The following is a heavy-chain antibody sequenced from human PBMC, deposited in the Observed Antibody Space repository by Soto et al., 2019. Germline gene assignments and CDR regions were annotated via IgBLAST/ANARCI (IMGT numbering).Heavy chain of an antibody. CDR3: TRGASNGYSYGPADS. D-gene: IGHD5-18*01. V-gene: IGHV3-49*03. Sequence: GGSLRLSCTTSGFTFGDYAMSWFRQAPGKGLEWVGFIRGKAYGGTTDYAASVKGRFTISRDDSKFIAYLQMNSLKTEDTAVYYCTRGASNGYSYGPADSWGQGTLVTVPS. J-gene: IGHJ4*02. CDR2: IRGKAYGGTT. CDR1: GFTFGDYA.